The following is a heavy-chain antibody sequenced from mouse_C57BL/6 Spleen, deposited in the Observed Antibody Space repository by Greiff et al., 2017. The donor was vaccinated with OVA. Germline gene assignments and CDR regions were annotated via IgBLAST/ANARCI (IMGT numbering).Heavy chain of an antibody. CDR3: APLITTVVASPFAY. Sequence: VQLQQPGAELVKPGASVKLSCKASGYTFTSYWMHWVKQRPGQGLEWIGMIHPNSGSTNYNEKFKSKATLTVDKSSSTAYMQLSSLTSEDSAVYYCAPLITTVVASPFAYWGQGTLDTVSA. CDR2: IHPNSGST. D-gene: IGHD1-1*01. V-gene: IGHV1-64*01. J-gene: IGHJ3*01. CDR1: GYTFTSYW.